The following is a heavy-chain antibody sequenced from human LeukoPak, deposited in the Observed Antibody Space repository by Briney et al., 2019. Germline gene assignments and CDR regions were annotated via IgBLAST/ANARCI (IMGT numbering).Heavy chain of an antibody. V-gene: IGHV1-24*01. J-gene: IGHJ4*02. CDR2: FDPEDGET. Sequence: ASVKVSCKVSGYTLTELSTHWVRQAPGKGLEWMGGFDPEDGETIYAQKFQGRVTMTEDTSTDTAYMELSSLRSEDTAVYYCATPKPTGYSSSWFDYWGQGTLVTVSS. D-gene: IGHD6-13*01. CDR1: GYTLTELS. CDR3: ATPKPTGYSSSWFDY.